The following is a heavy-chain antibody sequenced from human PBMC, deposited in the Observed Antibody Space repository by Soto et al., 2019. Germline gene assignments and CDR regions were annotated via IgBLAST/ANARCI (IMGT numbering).Heavy chain of an antibody. CDR3: ARGGDFWSGSPPYYYYGMDV. D-gene: IGHD3-3*01. CDR2: ISYDGSNK. Sequence: PGGSLRLSCAASGFTFSGYAMHWVRQAPGKGLEWVAVISYDGSNKYYADSVKGRFTIPRDNSKNTLYLQMNSLRAEDTAVYYCARGGDFWSGSPPYYYYGMDVWGQGTTVTVSS. CDR1: GFTFSGYA. J-gene: IGHJ6*02. V-gene: IGHV3-30-3*01.